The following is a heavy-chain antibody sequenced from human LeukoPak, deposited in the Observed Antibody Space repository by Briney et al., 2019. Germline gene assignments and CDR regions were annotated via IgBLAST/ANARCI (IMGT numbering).Heavy chain of an antibody. V-gene: IGHV4-31*03. CDR3: ARLGGRSWYYEFDY. Sequence: PSETLSLTCTVSGGSISSGGYYWSWIRQHPGKGLEWIGYIYYSGSTYYNPSLKSRVTISVDTSKNQFSLKLSSVTAADTAVYYCARLGGRSWYYEFDYWGRGTLVTVSS. CDR1: GGSISSGGYY. D-gene: IGHD6-13*01. J-gene: IGHJ4*02. CDR2: IYYSGST.